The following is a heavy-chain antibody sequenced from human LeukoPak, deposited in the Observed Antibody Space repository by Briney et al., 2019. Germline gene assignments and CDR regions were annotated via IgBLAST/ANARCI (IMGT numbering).Heavy chain of an antibody. D-gene: IGHD3-22*01. CDR2: INPNSGGT. J-gene: IGHJ4*02. CDR3: ARTYYDSRGYYYFDY. CDR1: GYTFTGYY. Sequence: ASVKVSCKASGYTFTGYYIHRVRQAPGQGLEWMGWINPNSGGTNYARKFKGRVTMTRDTSITTAYMELTRLISDETAVYYCARTYYDSRGYYYFDYWGQGTLVTV. V-gene: IGHV1-2*02.